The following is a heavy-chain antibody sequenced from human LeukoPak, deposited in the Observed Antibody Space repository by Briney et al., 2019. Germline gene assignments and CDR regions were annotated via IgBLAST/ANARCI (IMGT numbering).Heavy chain of an antibody. CDR2: IGTGGDT. CDR3: ARGAAEGFDP. Sequence: GGSLRLSRAASGFTFSSYDFHWVRQATGKGLEWVSGIGTGGDTYYSGSVKGRFTISRENAKNSLYLQMNNLRAGDTAVYYCARGAAEGFDPWGQGTLVTVSS. D-gene: IGHD6-25*01. V-gene: IGHV3-13*01. CDR1: GFTFSSYD. J-gene: IGHJ5*02.